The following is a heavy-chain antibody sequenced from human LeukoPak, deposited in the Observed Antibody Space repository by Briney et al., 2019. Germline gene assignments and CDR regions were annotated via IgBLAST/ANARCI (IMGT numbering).Heavy chain of an antibody. V-gene: IGHV4-59*01. J-gene: IGHJ4*02. CDR3: ARADYGGNSATLDY. CDR2: IYYSGST. Sequence: ASETLSLTCTVSGGSISSYYWSWIRQPPGKGLEWIGYIYYSGSTNYNPSLKGRVTISVDTSKNQFSLKLSSVTAADTAVYYCARADYGGNSATLDYWGQGTLVTVSS. CDR1: GGSISSYY. D-gene: IGHD4-23*01.